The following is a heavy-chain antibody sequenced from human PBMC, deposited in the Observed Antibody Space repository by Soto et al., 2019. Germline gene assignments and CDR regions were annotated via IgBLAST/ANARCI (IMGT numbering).Heavy chain of an antibody. CDR1: GYTFTRYG. Sequence: QGQLVQSEAEVKKPGASVKVSCKASGYTFTRYGISWVRQAPGQGLEWMGWICGYNGDTNYAQKFQGRVSMTIDTSTGTAYMELRSLTSDDTAVYYCAKNGQPPYYYYGLDVWGQGTTVTVSS. V-gene: IGHV1-18*01. CDR3: AKNGQPPYYYYGLDV. D-gene: IGHD2-8*01. J-gene: IGHJ6*02. CDR2: ICGYNGDT.